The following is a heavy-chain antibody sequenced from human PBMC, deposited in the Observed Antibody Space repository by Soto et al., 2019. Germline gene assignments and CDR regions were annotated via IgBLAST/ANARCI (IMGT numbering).Heavy chain of an antibody. Sequence: GASVKVSCKASGYTFTSYGISWVRQAPGQGLEWMGWISAYNGNTNYAQKLQGRVTMTTDTSTSTAYMELRSLRSDDTAVYYRARDSSSWFSERFDPWGQGTLVTVSS. J-gene: IGHJ5*02. D-gene: IGHD6-13*01. CDR3: ARDSSSWFSERFDP. CDR1: GYTFTSYG. V-gene: IGHV1-18*01. CDR2: ISAYNGNT.